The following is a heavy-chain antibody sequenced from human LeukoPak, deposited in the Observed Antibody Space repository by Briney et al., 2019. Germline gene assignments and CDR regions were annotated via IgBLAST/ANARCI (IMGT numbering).Heavy chain of an antibody. J-gene: IGHJ4*01. CDR3: STDPRLLMY. Sequence: GGSLRLSCVTSGFTFTNHWMSWVRQAPGKGLEWVANIREDGGHKNYVDSVKGRFSISRDNAKNSLYLQMNSLRPEDTALYYCSTDPRLLMYWGHGTLVTVSS. CDR1: GFTFTNHW. CDR2: IREDGGHK. D-gene: IGHD2-8*01. V-gene: IGHV3-7*03.